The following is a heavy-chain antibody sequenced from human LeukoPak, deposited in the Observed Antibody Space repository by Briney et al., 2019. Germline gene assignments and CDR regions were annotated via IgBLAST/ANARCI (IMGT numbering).Heavy chain of an antibody. J-gene: IGHJ5*02. CDR2: ISWNSGSI. D-gene: IGHD3-10*01. Sequence: PGGSLRLSCAASGFTFDDYAMHWVRQAPGKGLEWVSGISWNSGSIGYADSVKGRFTISRDNAKNSLYLQMNSLRAEDTALYYCAKGSMVRGELRLPDWFDPWGQGTLVTVSS. V-gene: IGHV3-9*01. CDR1: GFTFDDYA. CDR3: AKGSMVRGELRLPDWFDP.